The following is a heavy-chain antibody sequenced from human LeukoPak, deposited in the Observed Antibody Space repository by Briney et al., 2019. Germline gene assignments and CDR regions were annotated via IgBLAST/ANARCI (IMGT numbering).Heavy chain of an antibody. D-gene: IGHD3-22*01. CDR1: GGSISSYY. J-gene: IGHJ3*02. CDR2: IYYSGST. Sequence: SETLSLTCTVSGGSISSYYWSWIRQPPGKGLEWTGYIYYSGSTNYNPSLKSRVTISVDTSKNQFSLKLSSVTAADTAVYYCARTQGSGYYIDAFDIWGQGTMVTVSS. V-gene: IGHV4-59*08. CDR3: ARTQGSGYYIDAFDI.